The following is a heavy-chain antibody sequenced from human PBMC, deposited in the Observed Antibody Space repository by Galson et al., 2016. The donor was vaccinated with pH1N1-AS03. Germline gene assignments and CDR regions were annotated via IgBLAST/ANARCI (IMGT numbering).Heavy chain of an antibody. CDR1: GFTLRYYV. J-gene: IGHJ4*02. CDR2: ISGSGDYI. CDR3: VRDRSAGRRDFDF. Sequence: SLRLSCAASGFTLRYYVMNWVRQSPGRELEWVASISGSGDYIYYADSIKGRFTISRDNSESSVFLQMSSLRAEDTAVYFCVRDRSAGRRDFDFWGQGTLVSVSS. V-gene: IGHV3-21*06. D-gene: IGHD6-25*01.